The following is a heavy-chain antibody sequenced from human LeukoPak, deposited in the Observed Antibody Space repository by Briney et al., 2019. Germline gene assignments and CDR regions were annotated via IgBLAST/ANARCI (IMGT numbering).Heavy chain of an antibody. D-gene: IGHD2-15*01. CDR3: ARDYSRLVVAPNWFDP. J-gene: IGHJ5*02. CDR2: ISSSSSYI. Sequence: SGGSLRLSCAASGFTFSSYSMNWVRQAPGKGLEWVSSISSSSSYIYYADSVKGRFTISRDNAKNSLYLHMNNLRAEDTAVYYCARDYSRLVVAPNWFDPWGQGTLVTVSS. CDR1: GFTFSSYS. V-gene: IGHV3-21*01.